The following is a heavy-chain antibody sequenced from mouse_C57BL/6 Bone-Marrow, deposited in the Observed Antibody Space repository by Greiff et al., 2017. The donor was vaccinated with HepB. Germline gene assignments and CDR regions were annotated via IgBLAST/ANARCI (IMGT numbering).Heavy chain of an antibody. CDR3: ASKYYDSSYAMDY. Sequence: QVQLQQPGAELVKPGASVKMSCKASGYTFTSYWITWVKQRPGQGLEWIGDIYPGSGSTNYNEKFKSKATLTVDTSSSTAYMQLSSLTSEDSAVYYCASKYYDSSYAMDYWGQGTSVTVSS. J-gene: IGHJ4*01. V-gene: IGHV1-55*01. D-gene: IGHD2-4*01. CDR1: GYTFTSYW. CDR2: IYPGSGST.